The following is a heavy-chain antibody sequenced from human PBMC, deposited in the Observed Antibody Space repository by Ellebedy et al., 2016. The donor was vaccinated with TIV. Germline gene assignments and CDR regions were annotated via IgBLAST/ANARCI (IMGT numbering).Heavy chain of an antibody. D-gene: IGHD6-13*01. CDR3: ARDIAADGNPGKYGMDV. J-gene: IGHJ6*02. Sequence: MPSETLSLTCTVSGGSISSYYWSWMRQPPGKGLEWIGYIYYSGSTNYNPSLKSRVTISVDTSKNQFSLKLSSVTAADTAVYYCARDIAADGNPGKYGMDVWGQGTTVTVSS. CDR1: GGSISSYY. V-gene: IGHV4-59*01. CDR2: IYYSGST.